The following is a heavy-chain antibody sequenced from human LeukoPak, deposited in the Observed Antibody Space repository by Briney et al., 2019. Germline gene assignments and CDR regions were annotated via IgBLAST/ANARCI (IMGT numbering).Heavy chain of an antibody. CDR2: IYPGDSDT. CDR3: ARQRCSSTSCYFDAFDI. V-gene: IGHV5-51*01. J-gene: IGHJ3*02. CDR1: GYSFTSYW. D-gene: IGHD2-2*01. Sequence: GESLNISCKGSGYSFTSYWIGWVRQMPGKGLEWMGIIYPGDSDTRYSPSFQGQVTISADKSISTAYLQWSSLKASDTAMYYCARQRCSSTSCYFDAFDIWGQGTMVTLSS.